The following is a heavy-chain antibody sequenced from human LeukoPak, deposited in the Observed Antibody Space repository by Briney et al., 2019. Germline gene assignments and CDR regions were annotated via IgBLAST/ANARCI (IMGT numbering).Heavy chain of an antibody. Sequence: GGSLRLSCEVSGFSFSTYWMSWVRQAPGKGLEWVANIKQDGGEIYYADSVKGRFTISRDNAKNSLFLQMNSLRAEDTAVYYCARASNYDILTGYYIGLGAFDIWGQGTMVTVSS. CDR3: ARASNYDILTGYYIGLGAFDI. V-gene: IGHV3-7*01. J-gene: IGHJ3*02. CDR2: IKQDGGEI. D-gene: IGHD3-9*01. CDR1: GFSFSTYW.